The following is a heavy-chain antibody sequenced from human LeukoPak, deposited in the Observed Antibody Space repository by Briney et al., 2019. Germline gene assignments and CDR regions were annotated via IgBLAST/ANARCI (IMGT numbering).Heavy chain of an antibody. Sequence: PSETLSLTCTVSGGSISSSSYYWGWIRQPPGKGLEWIGSIYYSGSTYYNPSLKSRVTISVDTSKNQFSLKLSSVTAADTAVYYCAREMDSWIQPNNAFDIWGQGTMVTVSS. D-gene: IGHD5-18*01. CDR2: IYYSGST. CDR1: GGSISSSSYY. V-gene: IGHV4-39*07. CDR3: AREMDSWIQPNNAFDI. J-gene: IGHJ3*02.